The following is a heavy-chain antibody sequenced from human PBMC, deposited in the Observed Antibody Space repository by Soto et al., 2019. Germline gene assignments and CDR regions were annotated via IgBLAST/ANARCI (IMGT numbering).Heavy chain of an antibody. CDR2: INPNSSGT. CDR3: ARVADYDFWSGYYQDAFDI. CDR1: GYTFTGYY. J-gene: IGHJ3*02. D-gene: IGHD3-3*01. V-gene: IGHV1-2*02. Sequence: ASVKVSCKASGYTFTGYYMHWVRQAPGQGLEWMGWINPNSSGTNYAQKFQGRVTMTRDTSISTAYMELSRLRSDDTAVYYCARVADYDFWSGYYQDAFDIWGQGTMVTVSS.